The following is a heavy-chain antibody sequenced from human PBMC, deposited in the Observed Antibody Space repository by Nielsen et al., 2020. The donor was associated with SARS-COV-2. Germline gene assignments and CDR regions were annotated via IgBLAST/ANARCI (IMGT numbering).Heavy chain of an antibody. V-gene: IGHV1-18*04. CDR1: GYTFTNYG. CDR2: ISGYNGDT. D-gene: IGHD1-26*01. Sequence: ASVKVSCKASGYTFTNYGISWVRQAPGQGLEWMGWISGYNGDTNYAQKFQGRVTMTTDTSTSTAYMELRSLRSEDTAVYYCAVQVGVDPNYMDVWGKGTPVTVSS. CDR3: AVQVGVDPNYMDV. J-gene: IGHJ6*03.